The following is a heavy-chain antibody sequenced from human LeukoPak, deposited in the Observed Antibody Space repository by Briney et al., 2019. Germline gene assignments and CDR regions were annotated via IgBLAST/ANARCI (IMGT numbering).Heavy chain of an antibody. J-gene: IGHJ6*03. CDR3: ARAQGVGDSSSSYPYYYYYYMDV. CDR2: IKQDGSEK. Sequence: GGSLRLSCAASGFTFSSYAMSWVRQAPGKGLEWVANIKQDGSEKYYVDSVKGRFTISRDNAKNSLYLQMNSLRAEDTAVYYCARAQGVGDSSSSYPYYYYYYMDVWGKGTTVTVSS. CDR1: GFTFSSYA. D-gene: IGHD6-6*01. V-gene: IGHV3-7*01.